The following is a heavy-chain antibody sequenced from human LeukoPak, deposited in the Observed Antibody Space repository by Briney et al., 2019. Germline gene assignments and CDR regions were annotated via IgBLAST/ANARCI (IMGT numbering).Heavy chain of an antibody. CDR1: GYSISSGYY. J-gene: IGHJ4*02. CDR2: IYHSGST. V-gene: IGHV4-38-2*01. Sequence: PSETLSLTCAVSGYSISSGYYWGWIRQPPGKGLEWIGSIYHSGSTYYNPSLKSRVTISVDTSKNQFSLKLSSVTAADTAVYYCARSQPDQVADYWGQGTLVTVSS. CDR3: ARSQPDQVADY.